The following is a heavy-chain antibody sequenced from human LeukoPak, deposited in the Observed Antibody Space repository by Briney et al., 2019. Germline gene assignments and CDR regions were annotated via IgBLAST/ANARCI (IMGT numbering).Heavy chain of an antibody. CDR2: IYYSGST. J-gene: IGHJ5*02. CDR3: ARDFSGYSYINWFDP. Sequence: SETLSLTCTVSGGSVSSGSYYWSWIRQPPGKGLEWIGYIYYSGSTNYNPSLKSRVTISVDTSKNQFSLKLSSVTAADTAVYYRARDFSGYSYINWFDPWGQGTLVTVSS. V-gene: IGHV4-61*01. CDR1: GGSVSSGSYY. D-gene: IGHD5-18*01.